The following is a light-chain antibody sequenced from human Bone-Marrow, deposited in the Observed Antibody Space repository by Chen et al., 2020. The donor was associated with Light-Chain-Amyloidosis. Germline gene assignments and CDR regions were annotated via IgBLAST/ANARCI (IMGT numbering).Light chain of an antibody. V-gene: IGLV3-10*01. CDR1: ALPKKY. J-gene: IGLJ2*01. CDR2: EDT. Sequence: SYELPQPPSVSASPGQAVRLTRSGDALPKKYAYWYQKKSGQAPVLVIYEDTKRPPGIPDRFSGSSSGTLATLTISGAQVEDEGDYYCYSTDNTGDHRVFGGGTRLTVL. CDR3: YSTDNTGDHRV.